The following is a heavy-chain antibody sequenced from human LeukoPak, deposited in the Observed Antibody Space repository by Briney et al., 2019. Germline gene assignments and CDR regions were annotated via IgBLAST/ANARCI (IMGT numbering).Heavy chain of an antibody. V-gene: IGHV4-38-2*02. CDR2: IYHSGST. CDR3: ARDASGLDWFDP. D-gene: IGHD3-16*01. Sequence: SETLSLTCTVSGYSISSGYYWGWIRQPPGKGLEWTGSIYHSGSTYYNPSLKSRVTISVDTSKNQFSLKLSSVTAADTAVYYCARDASGLDWFDPWGQGTLVTVSS. J-gene: IGHJ5*02. CDR1: GYSISSGYY.